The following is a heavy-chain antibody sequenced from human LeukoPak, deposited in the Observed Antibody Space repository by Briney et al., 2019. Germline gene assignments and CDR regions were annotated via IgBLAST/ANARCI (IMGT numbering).Heavy chain of an antibody. J-gene: IGHJ4*02. V-gene: IGHV4-31*03. CDR2: IYYSGST. D-gene: IGHD3-3*01. CDR3: ASGTSTYYELYF. CDR1: GGSISSGGYY. Sequence: SQTLSLTCTVSGGSISSGGYYWSWIRQHPGKGLEWIGYIYYSGSTYYNPSLKSRVTISVDTSKNQFSLKLSSVTAADTAVYYCASGTSTYYELYFWGQGTLVTVSS.